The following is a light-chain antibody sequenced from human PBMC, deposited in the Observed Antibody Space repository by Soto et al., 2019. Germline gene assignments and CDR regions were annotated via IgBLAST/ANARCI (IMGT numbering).Light chain of an antibody. CDR2: GAS. Sequence: DIQMTQSPYSLSASVGDRVTITCRASQTITSFLNWYQQKPGKAPKLLIYGASSLQSGVPSRFSGGGSGTDFTLTISSLQPEDFATYYCQQSYSTPRFGQGTRLEIK. CDR1: QTITSF. V-gene: IGKV1-39*01. J-gene: IGKJ5*01. CDR3: QQSYSTPR.